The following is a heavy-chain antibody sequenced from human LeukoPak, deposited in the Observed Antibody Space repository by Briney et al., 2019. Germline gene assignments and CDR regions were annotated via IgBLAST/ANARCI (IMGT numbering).Heavy chain of an antibody. D-gene: IGHD1-7*01. CDR2: IGGSDSIV. J-gene: IGHJ4*02. V-gene: IGHV3-11*01. CDR3: ARELVAGTFDH. CDR1: EFNVNDYY. Sequence: GGSLRLSCGASEFNVNDYYMSWVRQAPGKGLEWISDIGGSDSIVAYAGSVEGRFTISRDIAKNSRFLQMNSLRADDTVVYYCARELVAGTFDHWGQGILVTVSS.